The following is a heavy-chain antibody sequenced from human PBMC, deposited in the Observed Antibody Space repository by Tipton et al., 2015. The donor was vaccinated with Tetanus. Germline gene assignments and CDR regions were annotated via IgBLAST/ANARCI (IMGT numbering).Heavy chain of an antibody. V-gene: IGHV4-31*03. D-gene: IGHD1-26*01. CDR2: IYNSGST. Sequence: TLSLTCTVSGGSISRGGYYWSWIRQQPGKGLEWIGDIYNSGSTYYNPSLKSRVPISVDTSKNQFSLKLNSVTAADAAVYHCARDQARGARGWNYFDCWGQGTLVTVSS. J-gene: IGHJ4*02. CDR1: GGSISRGGYY. CDR3: ARDQARGARGWNYFDC.